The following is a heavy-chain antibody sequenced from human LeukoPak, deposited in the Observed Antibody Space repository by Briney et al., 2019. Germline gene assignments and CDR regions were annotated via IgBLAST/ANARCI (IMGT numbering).Heavy chain of an antibody. Sequence: PGGSLRLSCAASGFTFSSYGMHWVRQAPGKGLEWLAFIRYDGSNKYYGDSVKGRFTISRDNSKNTLYLQMNSLRTEDTAVYYCAKDSWAVGVTSEIHYWVQGTLVTVSS. J-gene: IGHJ4*02. CDR3: AKDSWAVGVTSEIHY. CDR1: GFTFSSYG. D-gene: IGHD1-26*01. CDR2: IRYDGSNK. V-gene: IGHV3-30*02.